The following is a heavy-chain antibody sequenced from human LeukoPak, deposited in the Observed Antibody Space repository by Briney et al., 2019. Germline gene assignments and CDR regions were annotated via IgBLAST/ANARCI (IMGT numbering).Heavy chain of an antibody. V-gene: IGHV1-18*01. CDR1: GYTFTSYG. J-gene: IGHJ4*02. Sequence: ASAKVSCKASGYTFTSYGISWVRQAPGQGLEWMGWISAYNGNTNYAQKLQGRVTMTTDTSTSTAYMELRSLRSDDTAVYYCARRGRYSYGYGFWDYWGQGTLVTVSS. CDR2: ISAYNGNT. CDR3: ARRGRYSYGYGFWDY. D-gene: IGHD5-18*01.